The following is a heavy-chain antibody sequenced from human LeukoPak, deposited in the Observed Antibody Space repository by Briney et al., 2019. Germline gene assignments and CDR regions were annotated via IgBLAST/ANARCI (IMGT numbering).Heavy chain of an antibody. Sequence: GGSLRLSCAASGFTFSSYWMHWVRQAPGKGLVWVSRINSDVSSTSYADSVKGRFTISRDNAKNTLYLQMNSLRAEDTAVYYCARDIDFWSGPDAFDIWGQGIMVTVSS. D-gene: IGHD3-3*01. CDR2: INSDVSST. V-gene: IGHV3-74*01. CDR1: GFTFSSYW. CDR3: ARDIDFWSGPDAFDI. J-gene: IGHJ3*02.